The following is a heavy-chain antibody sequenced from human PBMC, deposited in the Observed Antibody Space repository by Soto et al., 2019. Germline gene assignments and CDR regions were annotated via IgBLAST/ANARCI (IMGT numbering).Heavy chain of an antibody. Sequence: GGSLRLSCAASGFPFNNAWINWVRQVPGKGLEWVGRVKSKADGGSGDYAAPVKGRFVVSRDNSKDIVYLQMNSLKIEDTGVYYCTTDSRTTLPEIRFDYWGHGTQVTVSS. CDR2: VKSKADGGSG. J-gene: IGHJ4*01. V-gene: IGHV3-15*07. CDR1: GFPFNNAW. D-gene: IGHD1-26*01. CDR3: TTDSRTTLPEIRFDY.